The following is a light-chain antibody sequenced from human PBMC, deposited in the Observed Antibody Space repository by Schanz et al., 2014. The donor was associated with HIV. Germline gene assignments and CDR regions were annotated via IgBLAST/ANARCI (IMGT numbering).Light chain of an antibody. CDR3: QQYNNWPPYT. Sequence: EIVLTQSPGTLSLSPRGKVSLSCRASQNVNSNYLAWYQQKPGQTPRLLIYGSSTRATGIPARFSGSGSGTEFTLTINSLQSEDFAVYYCQQYNNWPPYTFGQGTKLEIK. CDR1: QNVNSN. CDR2: GSS. V-gene: IGKV3-15*01. J-gene: IGKJ2*01.